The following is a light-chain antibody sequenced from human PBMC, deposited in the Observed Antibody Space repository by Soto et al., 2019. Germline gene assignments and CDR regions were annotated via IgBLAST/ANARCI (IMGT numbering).Light chain of an antibody. Sequence: DIRMTQSPSSVSASVGDRVTITCRASQGISSWLAWYQQKPGEAAKVLIYDASSLESGVPSRFSGSGSGTEFTLTISSLQPDDFATYYCQQYNHYSGLTFGGGTKVEIK. CDR2: DAS. J-gene: IGKJ4*01. CDR3: QQYNHYSGLT. CDR1: QGISSW. V-gene: IGKV1-5*01.